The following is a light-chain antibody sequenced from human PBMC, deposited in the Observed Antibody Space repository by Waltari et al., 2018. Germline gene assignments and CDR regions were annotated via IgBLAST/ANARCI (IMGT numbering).Light chain of an antibody. CDR2: AAS. Sequence: DFQMTQSPSSLSASVGDKVTITCRAPNLLIYAASNLQSGVPSRFSGSGSGTDFTLTISSLQPEDFAVYYCQQRNNYPWTFGQGTKVEIK. J-gene: IGKJ1*01. V-gene: IGKV1-17*01. CDR3: QQRNNYPWT.